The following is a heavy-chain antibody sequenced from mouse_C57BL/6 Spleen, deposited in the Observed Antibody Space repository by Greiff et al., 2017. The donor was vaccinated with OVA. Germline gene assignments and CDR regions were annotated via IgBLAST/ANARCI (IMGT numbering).Heavy chain of an antibody. J-gene: IGHJ3*01. Sequence: VQLVESGAELVKPGASVKISCKASGYAFSSYWMNWVKQRPGKGLEWIGQIYPGDGDTNYNGKFKGKATLTADKSSSTAYMQLSSLTSEDSAVYFCARGGSYSNFAYWGQGTLVTVSA. CDR1: GYAFSSYW. CDR2: IYPGDGDT. D-gene: IGHD2-5*01. V-gene: IGHV1-80*01. CDR3: ARGGSYSNFAY.